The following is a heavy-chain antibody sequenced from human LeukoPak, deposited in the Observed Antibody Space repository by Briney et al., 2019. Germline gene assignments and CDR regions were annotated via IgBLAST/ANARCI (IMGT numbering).Heavy chain of an antibody. J-gene: IGHJ4*02. CDR3: ARDSARRDGYNFDY. V-gene: IGHV3-23*01. D-gene: IGHD5-24*01. CDR1: GFTFSSYG. CDR2: ISGSGGST. Sequence: GGSLRLSCAASGFTFSSYGMSWVRQAPGKGLEWVSAISGSGGSTYYADSVKGRFTISRDNSKTTLYLQMNSLRAEDTAVYYCARDSARRDGYNFDYWGQGTLVTVSS.